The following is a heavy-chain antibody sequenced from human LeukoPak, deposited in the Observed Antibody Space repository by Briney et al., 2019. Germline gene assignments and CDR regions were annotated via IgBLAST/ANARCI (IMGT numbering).Heavy chain of an antibody. D-gene: IGHD1-26*01. J-gene: IGHJ4*02. Sequence: GGSLRLSCAASGFTFTRHSMNWVRQAPGKGLEWVSFIGIWGSTIYYADSVKGRFTISRDNAKNSVYLQMNSLRAEDTAVYYCARDRGNSIVGSDFDSWGQGTLVTVSS. CDR1: GFTFTRHS. CDR2: IGIWGSTI. CDR3: ARDRGNSIVGSDFDS. V-gene: IGHV3-48*01.